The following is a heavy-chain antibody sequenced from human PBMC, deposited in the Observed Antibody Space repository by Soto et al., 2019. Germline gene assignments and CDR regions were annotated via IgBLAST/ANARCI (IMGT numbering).Heavy chain of an antibody. V-gene: IGHV3-53*01. D-gene: IGHD4-17*01. CDR2: IYSGGST. CDR1: GFTVSSNY. CDR3: AREGDYGGIRSYGY. Sequence: GGSLRLSCAASGFTVSSNYMSWVRQAPGKGLEWVSVIYSGGSTYYADSVKGRFTISRDNSKNTLYLQMNSLRAEDTAVYYCAREGDYGGIRSYGYWGQGTLVTVSS. J-gene: IGHJ4*02.